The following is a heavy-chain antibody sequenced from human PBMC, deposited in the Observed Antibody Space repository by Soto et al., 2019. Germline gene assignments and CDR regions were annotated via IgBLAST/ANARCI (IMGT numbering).Heavy chain of an antibody. CDR2: IYYSGST. Sequence: PSETLSLTCTVSGGSISSGDYYWSWIRQPPGKGLEWIGYIYYSGSTYYNPSLKSRVTISVDTSKNQFSLKLSSVTAADTAVYYCARASSTRGYSYGYWFDPWGQGTLVTV. V-gene: IGHV4-30-4*01. D-gene: IGHD5-18*01. CDR1: GGSISSGDYY. J-gene: IGHJ5*02. CDR3: ARASSTRGYSYGYWFDP.